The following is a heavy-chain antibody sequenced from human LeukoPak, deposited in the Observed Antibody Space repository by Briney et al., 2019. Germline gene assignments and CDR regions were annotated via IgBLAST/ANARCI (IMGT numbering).Heavy chain of an antibody. Sequence: SQTLSLTFAISGDSVSSNSAVWNWIRQSPSRGLEWLGRTYYRSKWYNEYAASVTGRITIDPDTSKNHFSLQLNSLTPEDTAVYYCARGGAAAGFDYWGQRTLVTVSS. CDR1: GDSVSSNSAV. CDR3: ARGGAAAGFDY. V-gene: IGHV6-1*01. D-gene: IGHD6-13*01. J-gene: IGHJ4*02. CDR2: TYYRSKWYN.